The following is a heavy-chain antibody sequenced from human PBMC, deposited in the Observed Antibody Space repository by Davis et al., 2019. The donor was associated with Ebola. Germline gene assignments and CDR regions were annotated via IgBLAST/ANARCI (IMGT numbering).Heavy chain of an antibody. V-gene: IGHV3-33*08. CDR2: IRFDGNNK. D-gene: IGHD3-3*01. CDR1: GFSFSSYG. J-gene: IGHJ4*02. Sequence: GESLKISCAASGFSFSSYGMHWVRQAPGKGLEWVASIRFDGNNKNSADSVKGRFTISRDNSKNTVYLQMNSLRAEDTAIYFCARGVWSGYYFDNWGQGTLVTVSS. CDR3: ARGVWSGYYFDN.